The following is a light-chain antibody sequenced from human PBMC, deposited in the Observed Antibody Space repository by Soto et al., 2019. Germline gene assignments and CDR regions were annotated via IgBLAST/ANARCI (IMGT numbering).Light chain of an antibody. J-gene: IGLJ1*01. CDR2: EVS. V-gene: IGLV2-14*03. CDR1: SSDVGAYDY. Sequence: QSVLTQPASVSGSPGQSITISCTGTSSDVGAYDYVSWYQQHPDKAPKLMIYEVSNRPSGVSNRFSGSKSVNTATLTISGIQDDFVVDRYRSSYTSSTYRAFGTSTKI. CDR3: SSYTSSTYRA.